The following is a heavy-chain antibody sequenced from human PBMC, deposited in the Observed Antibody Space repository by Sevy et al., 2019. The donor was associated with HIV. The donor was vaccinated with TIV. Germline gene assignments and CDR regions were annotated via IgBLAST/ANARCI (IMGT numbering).Heavy chain of an antibody. CDR2: IKSKTEAATR. CDR1: GFTFTNAW. V-gene: IGHV3-15*01. CDR3: TAGVGASDIDY. D-gene: IGHD1-26*01. J-gene: IGHJ4*02. Sequence: GGSLRLSCAASGFTFTNAWMSWVRQAPGKGLEWVGRIKSKTEAATRDFAAPVKGRFAISRDDSKNTLYLQMDSLKTDDTGVYYCTAGVGASDIDYWGQGILVTVSS.